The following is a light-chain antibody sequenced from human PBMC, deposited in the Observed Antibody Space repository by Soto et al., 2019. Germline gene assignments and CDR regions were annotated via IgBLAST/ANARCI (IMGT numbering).Light chain of an antibody. J-gene: IGKJ1*01. Sequence: EIVFTQSPGTLSLSPGERATLSCRASQSVISSYLAWYQQKPGQAPRLLIYGASSRATGIPGWFSGSGSGTDFTLTISXLEPEDFAVYYCQQFHISRTFGQGTKVDIK. CDR2: GAS. V-gene: IGKV3-20*01. CDR3: QQFHISRT. CDR1: QSVISSY.